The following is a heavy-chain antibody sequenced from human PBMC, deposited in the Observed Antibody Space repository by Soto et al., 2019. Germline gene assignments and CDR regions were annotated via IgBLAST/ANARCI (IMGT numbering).Heavy chain of an antibody. CDR2: IWYDGSNK. J-gene: IGHJ4*02. Sequence: QVQLVESGGGVVQPGRSLRLSCAASGFTFSSYGMHWVRQAPGKGLEWVAVIWYDGSNKYYADSVKGRFTISRDNSKNALYLQMNSLRAEDTAVYYCARDAGYYTDFDYWGQGTLVTVSS. CDR1: GFTFSSYG. CDR3: ARDAGYYTDFDY. D-gene: IGHD3-22*01. V-gene: IGHV3-33*01.